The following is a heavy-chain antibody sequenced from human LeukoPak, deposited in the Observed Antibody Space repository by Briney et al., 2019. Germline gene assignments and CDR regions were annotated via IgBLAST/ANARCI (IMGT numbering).Heavy chain of an antibody. V-gene: IGHV4-59*01. J-gene: IGHJ4*02. CDR1: GGSISSYY. D-gene: IGHD3-10*01. CDR2: IYYSGST. CDR3: ARERVRGSGVIDY. Sequence: SETLSLXCTVSGGSISSYYWSWIRQPPGKGLEWIGYIYYSGSTNYNPSLKSRVTISADTSKNQFSLKLSSVTAADTAVYYCARERVRGSGVIDYWGQGTLVTVSS.